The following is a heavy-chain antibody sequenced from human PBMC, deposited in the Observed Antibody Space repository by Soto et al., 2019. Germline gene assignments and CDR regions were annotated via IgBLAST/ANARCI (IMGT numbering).Heavy chain of an antibody. CDR2: INAGNGNT. Sequence: ASVKVSCKASGYTFTSYAMHWGRQAPGQRLEWMGWINAGNGNTKYSQKFQGRVTITRDTSASTAYMELSSLRSEDTAVYYCARGWPVWGSYRNWFDPWGQGTLVTVSS. V-gene: IGHV1-3*01. CDR3: ARGWPVWGSYRNWFDP. D-gene: IGHD3-16*02. J-gene: IGHJ5*02. CDR1: GYTFTSYA.